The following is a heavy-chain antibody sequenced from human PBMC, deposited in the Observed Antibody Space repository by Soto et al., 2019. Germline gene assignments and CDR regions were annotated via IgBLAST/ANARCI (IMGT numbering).Heavy chain of an antibody. CDR1: GFTFGSYG. D-gene: IGHD2-8*02. Sequence: LRLSCAASGFTFGSYGMHWVRQAPGKGLEWVAVISYDGSNKYYADSVRGRFAISRDNSNNMLYLQMNSLRAEDTAVYYCANIRNVVYAHNAYWGQGTLVTVSS. CDR2: ISYDGSNK. J-gene: IGHJ4*02. V-gene: IGHV3-30*18. CDR3: ANIRNVVYAHNAY.